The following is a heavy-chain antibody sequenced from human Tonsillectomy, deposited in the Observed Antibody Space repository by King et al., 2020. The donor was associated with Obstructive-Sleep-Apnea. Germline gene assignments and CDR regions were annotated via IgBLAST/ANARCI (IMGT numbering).Heavy chain of an antibody. CDR2: VSGSGDST. D-gene: IGHD3-10*01. CDR1: GFTFSSYA. Sequence: VQLVESGGGLVQPGGSLRLSCAVSGFTFSSYAMSWVRQAPGKGLEWVSGVSGSGDSTHYADSVKGRFTISRDNSKNTRYLQMNSLRAEDTAVYYCAKSIITMIRGIIIEGYYFEYWGQGTLVTVSS. CDR3: AKSIITMIRGIIIEGYYFEY. J-gene: IGHJ4*02. V-gene: IGHV3-23*04.